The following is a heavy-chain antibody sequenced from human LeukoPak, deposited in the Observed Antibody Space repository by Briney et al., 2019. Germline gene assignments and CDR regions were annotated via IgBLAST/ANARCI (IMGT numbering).Heavy chain of an antibody. CDR1: GFAFSSYA. CDR3: AKKYYYDSSGPEGAFDI. CDR2: ISGSGGST. V-gene: IGHV3-23*01. D-gene: IGHD3-22*01. J-gene: IGHJ3*02. Sequence: GGSLRLSCAASGFAFSSYAMSWVRQAPGKGLEWVSAISGSGGSTYYADSVKGRFTISRDNSKNTLYLQMNSLRAEDTAVYYCAKKYYYDSSGPEGAFDIWGQGTMVTVSS.